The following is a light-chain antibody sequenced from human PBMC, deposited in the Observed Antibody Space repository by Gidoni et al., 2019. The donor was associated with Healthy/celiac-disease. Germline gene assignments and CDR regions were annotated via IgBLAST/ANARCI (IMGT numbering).Light chain of an antibody. CDR2: GAS. J-gene: IGKJ3*01. CDR1: QSVSSSY. Sequence: EIVLTQSPGTLSLSPGERATLSCRASQSVSSSYLAWYQQKPGQAPRLLIYGASSRATGIPDRFSGSGSGTDFTLTISRLEPEDFAVYYCQQYGSSPGVTFXRXTKVDIK. CDR3: QQYGSSPGVT. V-gene: IGKV3-20*01.